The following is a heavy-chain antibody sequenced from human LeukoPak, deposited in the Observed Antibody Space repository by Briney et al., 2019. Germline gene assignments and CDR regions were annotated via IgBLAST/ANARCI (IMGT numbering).Heavy chain of an antibody. CDR2: IYHSGST. J-gene: IGHJ5*02. D-gene: IGHD3-22*01. Sequence: PSGTLSLTCAVSGGSISSSNWWSWVRQPPGKGLEWIGEIYHSGSTNYNPSLKSRVTISVDKSKNQFSLKLSSVTAADTAVYYCAREHTGYYDSSGSNWFDPWGQGTLVTVSS. CDR1: GGSISSSNW. V-gene: IGHV4-4*02. CDR3: AREHTGYYDSSGSNWFDP.